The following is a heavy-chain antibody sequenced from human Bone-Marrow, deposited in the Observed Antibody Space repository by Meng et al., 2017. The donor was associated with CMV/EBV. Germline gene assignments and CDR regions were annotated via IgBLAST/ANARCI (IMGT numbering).Heavy chain of an antibody. CDR2: INTDNGNT. V-gene: IGHV1-18*01. CDR3: ARDGYGMDV. J-gene: IGHJ6*02. CDR1: GYTFTNYA. Sequence: ASVKVSCKASGYTFTNYAIIWVRQTPGPGLEWMGWINTDNGNTKYAQNFQDRFTMTSDTSTSTAYMELRSLRSEDTAVYYCARDGYGMDVWGQGTTVTVSS.